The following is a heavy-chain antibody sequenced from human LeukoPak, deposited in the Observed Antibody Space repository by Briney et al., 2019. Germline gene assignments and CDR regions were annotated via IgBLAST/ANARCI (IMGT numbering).Heavy chain of an antibody. Sequence: ASVKVSCKASGYTFTGYYMHWVRQAPGQGLEWMGWINPNSGGTNYAQKFQGRVTMTRDTSISTAYMELSRLRSDDTAVYYCAIDSSGWYYFDYWGQGTLVTVSS. V-gene: IGHV1-2*02. D-gene: IGHD6-19*01. CDR1: GYTFTGYY. CDR2: INPNSGGT. CDR3: AIDSSGWYYFDY. J-gene: IGHJ4*02.